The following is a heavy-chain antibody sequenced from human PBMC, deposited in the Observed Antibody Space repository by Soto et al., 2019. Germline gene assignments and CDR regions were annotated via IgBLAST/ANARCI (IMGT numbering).Heavy chain of an antibody. CDR2: IGGSGGST. J-gene: IGHJ4*02. CDR3: ARGDDNSGYYYAFDS. D-gene: IGHD3-22*01. CDR1: GFTFSNYA. V-gene: IGHV3-23*01. Sequence: GGSLRLSCVASGFTFSNYAMSWVRQAPGKGLEWVSAIGGSGGSTYYADSVKGRFTISRDSAEKSLFLQMNSLSAEDTALYYCARGDDNSGYYYAFDSWGQGTPVTVSS.